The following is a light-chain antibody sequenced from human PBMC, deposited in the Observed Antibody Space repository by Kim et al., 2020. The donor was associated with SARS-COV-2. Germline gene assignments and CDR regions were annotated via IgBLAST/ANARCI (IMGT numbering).Light chain of an antibody. CDR1: HNVDIN. J-gene: IGKJ4*01. CDR3: QQRGNWPPALT. Sequence: PVESATLSGKTSHNVDINLAWYQQTPGQAPRLLIYDAAIRAAGIPDRFSASGSGTDFTLTIGSLAPEDFAVYYCQQRGNWPPALTFGGGTKVDIK. CDR2: DAA. V-gene: IGKV3-11*01.